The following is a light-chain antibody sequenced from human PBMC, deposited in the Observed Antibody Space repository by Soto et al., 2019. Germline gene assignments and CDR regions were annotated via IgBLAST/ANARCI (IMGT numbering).Light chain of an antibody. CDR3: QQNYDTPIT. J-gene: IGKJ5*01. V-gene: IGKV1-39*01. CDR1: QSIGTF. Sequence: DVEMTQSPSSLSAFVGDRVTMSWRASQSIGTFLSWYQQKSGRAPKLLIYAASSLQIGVPSRFSGSGSGTNFTLTISSLQPEDFATYFCQQNYDTPITFGQGTRLEI. CDR2: AAS.